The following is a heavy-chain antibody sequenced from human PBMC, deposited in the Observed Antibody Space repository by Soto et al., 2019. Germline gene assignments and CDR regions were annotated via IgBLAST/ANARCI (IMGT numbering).Heavy chain of an antibody. D-gene: IGHD6-13*01. J-gene: IGHJ4*02. CDR1: GFTFSSYA. V-gene: IGHV3-23*01. Sequence: GGSLRLSCAASGFTFSSYAMSWVRQAPGKGLEWVSAISGSGGSTYYADSVKGRFTISRDNSKNTLYLQMNSQRAEDTAVYYCAKAQKILSTAAGASYFDYWGQGTLVTVSS. CDR2: ISGSGGST. CDR3: AKAQKILSTAAGASYFDY.